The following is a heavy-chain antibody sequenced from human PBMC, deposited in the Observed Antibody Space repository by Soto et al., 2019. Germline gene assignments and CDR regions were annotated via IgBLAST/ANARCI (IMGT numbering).Heavy chain of an antibody. D-gene: IGHD6-19*01. CDR3: AKVSSLIAVAALFDY. V-gene: IGHV3-23*01. J-gene: IGHJ4*02. CDR2: ISASGGST. CDR1: GFTFSSYA. Sequence: EVQLLESGGGLVQPGGSLRLSCAASGFTFSSYAMSWVRQAPGKGLEWVSAISASGGSTYYADSVKGRFTVSRDNSKNTLYLQMNSLRAEDTAVYYCAKVSSLIAVAALFDYWGQGTLVTVSS.